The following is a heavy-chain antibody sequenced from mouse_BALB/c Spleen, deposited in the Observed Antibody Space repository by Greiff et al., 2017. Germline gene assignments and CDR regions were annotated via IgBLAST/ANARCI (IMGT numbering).Heavy chain of an antibody. V-gene: IGHV5-12-2*01. CDR2: ISNGGGST. CDR3: ARRDYDYDEGYAMDY. J-gene: IGHJ4*01. Sequence: EVHLVESGGGLVPPGGSLKLSCAASGFTFSSYTMSWVRQTPEKRLEWVAYISNGGGSTYYPDTVKGRFTISRDNAKNTLYLQMSSLKSEDTAMYYCARRDYDYDEGYAMDYWGQGTSVTVSS. CDR1: GFTFSSYT. D-gene: IGHD2-4*01.